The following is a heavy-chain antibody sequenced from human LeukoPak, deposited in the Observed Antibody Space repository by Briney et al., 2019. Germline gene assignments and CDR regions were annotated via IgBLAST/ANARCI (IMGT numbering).Heavy chain of an antibody. CDR1: GFTFSSYS. CDR3: ARRIYEYYYYYGMDV. D-gene: IGHD3-3*01. CDR2: ISSSSSYI. J-gene: IGHJ6*02. Sequence: GGSLRLSCAASGFTFSSYSMNWVRQAPGKGLEWVSSISSSSSYIYYADSVKGRFTISRDNAKNSLYLQMNSLRAEDTAVYYCARRIYEYYYYYGMDVWGRGTTVTVSS. V-gene: IGHV3-21*01.